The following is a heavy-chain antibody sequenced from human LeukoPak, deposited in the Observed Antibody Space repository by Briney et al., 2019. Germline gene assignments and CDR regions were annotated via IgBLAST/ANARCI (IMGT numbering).Heavy chain of an antibody. CDR3: ARGLGTVTTFVDY. J-gene: IGHJ4*02. CDR2: ISSSSSYI. D-gene: IGHD4-17*01. CDR1: GFTFSSYA. Sequence: PGGSLRLSCVVSGFTFSSYAMSWVRQAPGKGLEWVSSISSSSSYIYYADSVKGRFTISRDNAKNSLYLQMNSLRAEDTAVYYCARGLGTVTTFVDYWGQGTLVTASS. V-gene: IGHV3-21*01.